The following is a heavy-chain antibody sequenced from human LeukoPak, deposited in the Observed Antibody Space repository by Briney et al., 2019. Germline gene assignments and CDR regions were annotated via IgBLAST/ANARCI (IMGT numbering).Heavy chain of an antibody. V-gene: IGHV3-21*01. CDR1: GFTFSSYS. CDR2: ISSSSSYI. D-gene: IGHD2-2*02. J-gene: IGHJ5*02. CDR3: AREVYCSSTSCYTDWFDP. Sequence: GGSLRLSCAASGFTFSSYSMNWVRQAPGKGPEWVSSISSSSSYIYYADSVKGRFTISRDNAKNSLYLQMNSLRAEDTAVYYCAREVYCSSTSCYTDWFDPWGQGTLVTASS.